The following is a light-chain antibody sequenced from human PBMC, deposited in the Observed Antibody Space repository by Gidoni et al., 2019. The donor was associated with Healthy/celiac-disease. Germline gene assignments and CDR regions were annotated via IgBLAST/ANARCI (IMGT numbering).Light chain of an antibody. CDR1: QSFSSSY. Sequence: IVFTQSPGTLSLSPVESATLSCRASQSFSSSYLAWYQQKPGQAPRLLIYGASSRDTGIPDRFSGSGSGTEFTLTISRLEPEDFAVYYCQQYGSSSFTFGGGTKVEIK. J-gene: IGKJ4*01. CDR2: GAS. V-gene: IGKV3-20*01. CDR3: QQYGSSSFT.